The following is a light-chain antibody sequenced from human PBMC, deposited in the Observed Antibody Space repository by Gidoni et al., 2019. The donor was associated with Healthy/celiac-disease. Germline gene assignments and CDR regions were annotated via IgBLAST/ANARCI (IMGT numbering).Light chain of an antibody. CDR2: DAS. Sequence: EIVLTQSPATLSVSPGERATLSCRASQRVSSYLAWYQQNPGQAPRLLIYDASNRATGIPARFSGSGSGTDFTLTISSLEPEDFAVYYCQLRSNWPPLTFGQGTRLEIK. CDR1: QRVSSY. J-gene: IGKJ5*01. V-gene: IGKV3-11*01. CDR3: QLRSNWPPLT.